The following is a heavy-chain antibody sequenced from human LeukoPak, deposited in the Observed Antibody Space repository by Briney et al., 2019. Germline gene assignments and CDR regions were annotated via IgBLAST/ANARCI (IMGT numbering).Heavy chain of an antibody. CDR2: ISGSGGST. CDR3: AKDQGFFSSDCSGGSCHGGYNWFDP. CDR1: GFTFSSYA. V-gene: IGHV3-23*01. D-gene: IGHD2-15*01. J-gene: IGHJ5*02. Sequence: PGGSLRLSCAASGFTFSSYAMSWVRQAPGKGLEWVSAISGSGGSTCYADSVKGRFTISRDNSKNTLYLQMNSLRAEDTAVYYCAKDQGFFSSDCSGGSCHGGYNWFDPWGQGTLVTVSS.